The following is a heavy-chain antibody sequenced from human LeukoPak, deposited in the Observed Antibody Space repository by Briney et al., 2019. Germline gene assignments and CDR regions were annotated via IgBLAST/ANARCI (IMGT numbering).Heavy chain of an antibody. V-gene: IGHV3-7*01. CDR1: GFTFSSYW. Sequence: GGSLRLSCAASGFTFSSYWMSWVRQAPGKGLEWVANIKEDGSEKYYVDSVKGRFTISRDNAKNSLYLQMNSLRGEDTAVYYCARVSAEDEITMVRGVRIVDYWGQGTLVTVSS. CDR3: ARVSAEDEITMVRGVRIVDY. D-gene: IGHD3-10*01. CDR2: IKEDGSEK. J-gene: IGHJ4*02.